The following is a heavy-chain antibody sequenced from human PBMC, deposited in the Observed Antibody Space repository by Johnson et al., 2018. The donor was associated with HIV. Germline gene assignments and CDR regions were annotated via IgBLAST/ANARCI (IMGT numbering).Heavy chain of an antibody. V-gene: IGHV3-66*01. CDR3: ARACSGGSCYEEKSPDAFDI. D-gene: IGHD2-15*01. J-gene: IGHJ3*02. CDR1: GFTVSSNY. Sequence: VQLVESGGGLVQPGGSLRLSCAASGFTVSSNYMNWVRQAPGKGLEWVSVIYSGGSTYYADSVKGRFTISRDNSKNTLYLQMNSLRAEDTAVYYCARACSGGSCYEEKSPDAFDIWGQGTMVTVSA. CDR2: IYSGGST.